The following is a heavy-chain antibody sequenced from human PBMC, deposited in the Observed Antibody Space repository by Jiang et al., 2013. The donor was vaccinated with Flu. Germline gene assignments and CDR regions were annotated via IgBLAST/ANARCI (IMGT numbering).Heavy chain of an antibody. V-gene: IGHV4-39*01. CDR2: IYYSGST. D-gene: IGHD2-21*01. CDR3: ARHDSYSYYFDY. CDR1: GGSISSSSYY. Sequence: GSGLVKPSETLSLTCTVSGGSISSSSYYWGWIRQPPGKGLEWIGSIYYSGSTYYSPSLKSRVTISVDTSKNQFSLKLSSVTAADTAVYYCARHDSYSYYFDYWGQGTLV. J-gene: IGHJ4*02.